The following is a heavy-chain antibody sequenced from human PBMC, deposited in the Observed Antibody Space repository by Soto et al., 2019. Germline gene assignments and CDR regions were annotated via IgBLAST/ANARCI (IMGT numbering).Heavy chain of an antibody. Sequence: PGESLKISCKASGYNIANYWISWVRQMPGKGLEWMGIVYPADSDSRYSPSFQGQVTISADKSITTAYLQWNSLKASDTAIYYCGRLAVAGTAGYFDYWGQGTPVTVSS. V-gene: IGHV5-51*01. J-gene: IGHJ4*02. CDR3: GRLAVAGTAGYFDY. CDR1: GYNIANYW. D-gene: IGHD6-19*01. CDR2: VYPADSDS.